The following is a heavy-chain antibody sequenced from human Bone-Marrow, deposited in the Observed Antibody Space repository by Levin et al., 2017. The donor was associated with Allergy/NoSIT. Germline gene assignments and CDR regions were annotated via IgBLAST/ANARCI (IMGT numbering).Heavy chain of an antibody. D-gene: IGHD3-3*02. Sequence: SQTLSLTCTVSGDSVNSGSYYWTWIRQPAGKGLEWIGRIYTRGSPNYSPSLKGRITISLDTSKNQFSLQLHSATAADTGIYYCARDSGFSSFLDYWGHGALVTVSS. CDR1: GDSVNSGSYY. CDR2: IYTRGSP. CDR3: ARDSGFSSFLDY. J-gene: IGHJ4*01. V-gene: IGHV4-61*02.